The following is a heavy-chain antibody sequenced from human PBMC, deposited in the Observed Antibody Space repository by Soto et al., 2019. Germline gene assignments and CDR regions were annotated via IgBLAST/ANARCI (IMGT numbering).Heavy chain of an antibody. V-gene: IGHV3-23*01. Sequence: GGSLRLSCAASGFTFSNCAMSWVRQPPGKGLEWVSTVSGSGGNTYYADSLKGRFTISRDNSKNILYLQLNSLRAEDTAVYYCAKHMTFSSSSIYSWGQGTLVTVSS. CDR1: GFTFSNCA. CDR3: AKHMTFSSSSIYS. J-gene: IGHJ4*02. D-gene: IGHD6-6*01. CDR2: VSGSGGNT.